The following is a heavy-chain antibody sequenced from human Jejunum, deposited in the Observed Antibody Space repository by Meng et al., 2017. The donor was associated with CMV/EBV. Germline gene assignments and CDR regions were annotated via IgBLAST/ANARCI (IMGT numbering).Heavy chain of an antibody. CDR3: ARDMGQQLVPVSFDY. CDR2: IYYSGNT. J-gene: IGHJ4*02. D-gene: IGHD6-13*01. Sequence: QVHLQESGPGRGKSSETLSLLGTVSGGSISDSDYYWGWIRQSPGKGLEWIGSIYYSGNTYYNPSFKSRVTVSVETSKNQFSLRLNSVTAADTAVYYCARDMGQQLVPVSFDYWGQGTLVTVSS. CDR1: GGSISDSDYY. V-gene: IGHV4-39*07.